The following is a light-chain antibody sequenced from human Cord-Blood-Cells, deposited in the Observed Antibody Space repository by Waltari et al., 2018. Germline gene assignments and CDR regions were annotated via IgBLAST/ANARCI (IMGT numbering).Light chain of an antibody. CDR2: DVS. Sequence: QSALTQPASVSGSPGQPITIPCTGPSGDVGGYNYVSWYQQHPGKSPKLMIYDVSNRPSGVSNRFSGSKSGNTASLTISGLQAEDEADYYCSSYTSSSTVVFGGGTKLTVL. CDR1: SGDVGGYNY. V-gene: IGLV2-14*01. CDR3: SSYTSSSTVV. J-gene: IGLJ2*01.